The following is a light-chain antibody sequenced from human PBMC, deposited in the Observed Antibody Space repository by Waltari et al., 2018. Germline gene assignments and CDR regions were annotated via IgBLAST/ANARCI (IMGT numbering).Light chain of an antibody. J-gene: IGLJ3*02. Sequence: KFMLTQPHSVSESPGKTVTISCTGRGGSIATNYVQLYQQRPGSAPILLIFEDYQRPSGIPGRFSGSIDTSSNSASLTISGLKTEDEADYFCQSYDRTDWVFGGGTKLTVL. V-gene: IGLV6-57*02. CDR1: GGSIATNY. CDR2: EDY. CDR3: QSYDRTDWV.